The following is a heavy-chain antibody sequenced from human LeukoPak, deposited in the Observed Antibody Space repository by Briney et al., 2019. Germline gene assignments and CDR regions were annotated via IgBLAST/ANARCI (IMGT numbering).Heavy chain of an antibody. CDR2: ISYDGSNK. Sequence: PGRSLRLSCAASGFTFSSCGMHWVRQAPGKGLEWVAVISYDGSNKYYADSVKGRLPIYRDNSKNTLYLQMNSLGAEDTAVYYCAKDLHSSGWTLFDYWGQGAMVTVSS. CDR1: GFTFSSCG. CDR3: AKDLHSSGWTLFDY. D-gene: IGHD6-19*01. V-gene: IGHV3-30*18. J-gene: IGHJ4*02.